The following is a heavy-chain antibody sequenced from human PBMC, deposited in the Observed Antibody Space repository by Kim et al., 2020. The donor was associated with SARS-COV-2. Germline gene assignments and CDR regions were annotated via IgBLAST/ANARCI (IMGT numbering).Heavy chain of an antibody. CDR1: GFTFSSYW. CDR3: ARDSDIVTGAIDF. CDR2: INRDGSGT. D-gene: IGHD3-9*01. Sequence: GGSLRLSCRASGFTFSSYWMHWVRQAPGKGLVWVSRINRDGSGTRYADSVKGRFTISRDNAKNTLHLQMDSRSGEDTAIYYCARDSDIVTGAIDFWGQGTLVTVAS. V-gene: IGHV3-74*01. J-gene: IGHJ4*02.